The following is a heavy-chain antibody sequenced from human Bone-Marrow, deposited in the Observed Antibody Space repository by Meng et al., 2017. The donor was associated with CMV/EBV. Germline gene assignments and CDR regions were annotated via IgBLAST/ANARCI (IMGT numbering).Heavy chain of an antibody. CDR3: ARRYGGNSYYYGMDV. CDR2: ISYEGSNK. CDR1: GFTFSSYA. J-gene: IGHJ6*02. Sequence: GESLKISCSASGFTFSSYAMHWVRQAPGKGLEWVAVISYEGSNKYYADSVKGRFTISRDNSKNTLYLQMNSLRAEDTDVYHCARRYGGNSYYYGMDVWGQGTTVTVSS. D-gene: IGHD4-23*01. V-gene: IGHV3-30-3*01.